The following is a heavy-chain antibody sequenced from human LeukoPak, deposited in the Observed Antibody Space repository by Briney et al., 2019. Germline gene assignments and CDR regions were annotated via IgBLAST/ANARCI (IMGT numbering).Heavy chain of an antibody. CDR3: ARDAYGYGDPYYFDY. CDR1: GGSISGYY. CDR2: IYYSGST. Sequence: SETLSLTCTVSGGSISGYYWSWIRQPPGKGLEWIGYIYYSGSTNYNPSLKSRVTISVDTSKNQFSLKLSSVTAADTAVYYCARDAYGYGDPYYFDYWGQGTLVTVSS. D-gene: IGHD4-17*01. V-gene: IGHV4-59*01. J-gene: IGHJ4*02.